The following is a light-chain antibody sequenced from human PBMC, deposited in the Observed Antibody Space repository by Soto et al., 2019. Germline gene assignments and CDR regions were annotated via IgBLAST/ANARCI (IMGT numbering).Light chain of an antibody. CDR1: TTDVGSSDY. Sequence: RSVSGSPGQSVTLSCTGATTDVGSSDYVSWYQQHPGKAPRLLIYDVTKRPAGVPTRFSGSKSDKTASLSISGLQAEDEAEYYCSSYTNINTRACVFGTGTKVTVL. CDR2: DVT. CDR3: SSYTNINTRACV. J-gene: IGLJ1*01. V-gene: IGLV2-11*01.